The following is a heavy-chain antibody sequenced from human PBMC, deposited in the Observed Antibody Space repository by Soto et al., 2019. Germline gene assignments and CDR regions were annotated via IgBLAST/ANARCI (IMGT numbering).Heavy chain of an antibody. D-gene: IGHD4-17*01. CDR3: ARDLYGDYIFDY. CDR1: GFTFSSYS. V-gene: IGHV3-48*01. Sequence: GGSLRLSCAASGFTFSSYSMNWVRQAPGKGLEWVSYISSVSSTIYYADSVKGRFTISRDNAKNSLYLQMNSLRAEDTAVYYCARDLYGDYIFDYWGQGTLVTAPQ. CDR2: ISSVSSTI. J-gene: IGHJ4*02.